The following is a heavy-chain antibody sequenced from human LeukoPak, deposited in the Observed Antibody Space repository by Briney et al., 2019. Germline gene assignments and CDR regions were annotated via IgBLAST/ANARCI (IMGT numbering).Heavy chain of an antibody. J-gene: IGHJ4*02. Sequence: SETLSLTCTVSGGSISSYYWSWIRQPPGKGLEWIAYISDIGSINYSPSLKSRVTISLDTSKNQFSLKLSSVTAADTAVYYCAGHHPRNTVDFWGQGTLVAVSS. D-gene: IGHD2/OR15-2a*01. CDR2: ISDIGSI. CDR3: AGHHPRNTVDF. V-gene: IGHV4-59*08. CDR1: GGSISSYY.